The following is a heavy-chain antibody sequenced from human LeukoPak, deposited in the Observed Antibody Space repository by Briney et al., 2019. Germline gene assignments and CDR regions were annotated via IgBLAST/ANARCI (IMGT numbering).Heavy chain of an antibody. J-gene: IGHJ4*02. CDR1: GYTFANHY. V-gene: IGHV1-46*01. CDR3: ARQGGYSSAIGMGY. Sequence: GASVKVSCKASGYTFANHYLYWVRQAPGQGLEWVGTINPSGGRTNYAQKFQGRVSMTRDTSTRTIYTELSSLRSEDTALYYCARQGGYSSAIGMGYWGQGTLVTVSS. CDR2: INPSGGRT. D-gene: IGHD6-19*01.